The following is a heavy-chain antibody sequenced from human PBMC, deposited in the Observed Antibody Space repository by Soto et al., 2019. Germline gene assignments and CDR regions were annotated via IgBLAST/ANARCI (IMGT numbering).Heavy chain of an antibody. CDR3: AREAVVVVAAPLDY. D-gene: IGHD2-15*01. Sequence: QVQLQQWGAGLLKPSETLSLTCAVYGGSFSGYYWSWIRQPPGKGLEWIGEINHSGSTNYNPSLKSRVTISVDTSQNQFSLKLSSVTAADTAVYYCAREAVVVVAAPLDYWGQGTLVTVSS. CDR1: GGSFSGYY. CDR2: INHSGST. J-gene: IGHJ4*02. V-gene: IGHV4-34*01.